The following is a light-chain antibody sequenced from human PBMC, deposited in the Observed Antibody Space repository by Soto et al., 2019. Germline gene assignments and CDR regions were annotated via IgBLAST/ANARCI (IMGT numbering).Light chain of an antibody. V-gene: IGLV2-23*02. CDR2: EVS. Sequence: QSALTHPASVSESPGQSITISCTGTSSDVGSYNLVSWYQQHPGKVPKLVIYEVSNRPSGVSARFSGSKSGNTASLTISGHQVEDEADYYCCSKSGGTSVIFGGGTKVTVL. J-gene: IGLJ2*01. CDR1: SSDVGSYNL. CDR3: CSKSGGTSVI.